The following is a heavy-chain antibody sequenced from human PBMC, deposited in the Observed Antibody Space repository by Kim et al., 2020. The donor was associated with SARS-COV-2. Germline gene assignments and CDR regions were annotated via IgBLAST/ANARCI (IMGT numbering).Heavy chain of an antibody. J-gene: IGHJ6*02. CDR2: ISDGGTRT. V-gene: IGHV3-23*01. D-gene: IGHD3-10*01. CDR3: ARNDYFNSGSSYYYGMDV. Sequence: GGSLRLSCIASGFTFSSYAMSWVRQAPGKGLEWVSAISDGGTRTYYADSVKGRFTISRDNSKNTLYLQMTGLRAEDTAVYYCARNDYFNSGSSYYYGMDVWGQGTTVTVSS. CDR1: GFTFSSYA.